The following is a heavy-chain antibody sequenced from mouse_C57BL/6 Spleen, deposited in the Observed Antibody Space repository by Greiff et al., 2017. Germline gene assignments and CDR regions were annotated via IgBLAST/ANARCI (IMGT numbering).Heavy chain of an antibody. J-gene: IGHJ2*01. CDR3: ARDSDYYGSSLYY. CDR1: GYSITSGYY. D-gene: IGHD1-1*01. V-gene: IGHV3-6*01. Sequence: EVQLQESGPGLVKPSQSLSLTCSVTGYSITSGYYWNWIRQFPGNKLEWMGYISYDGSNNYNPSLKNRISITRDTSKNQFFLKLNSVTTEDTATYYCARDSDYYGSSLYYWGQGTTLTVSS. CDR2: ISYDGSN.